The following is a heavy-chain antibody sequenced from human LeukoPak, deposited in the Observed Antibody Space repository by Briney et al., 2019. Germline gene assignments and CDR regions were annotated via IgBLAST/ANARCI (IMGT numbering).Heavy chain of an antibody. CDR1: GLSFSSYA. V-gene: IGHV3-23*01. Sequence: GGSLRVSCAASGLSFSSYAMSWVRQAPGKGLEWVSAISGSGGNTYYADSVRGRFTISRDNSKNTLYLQMNSLRAEDTAIYYCAKVSWANYFDYWGQGTLVTVLS. J-gene: IGHJ4*02. CDR2: ISGSGGNT. CDR3: AKVSWANYFDY. D-gene: IGHD6-13*01.